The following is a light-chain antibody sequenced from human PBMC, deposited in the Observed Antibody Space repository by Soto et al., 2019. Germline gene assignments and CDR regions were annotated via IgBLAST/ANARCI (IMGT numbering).Light chain of an antibody. Sequence: DIQLTQSPSFLSASLGDRVTITCRASQGIGSYSSWYQQKPGKAPRLLIYAASTLQSGVPSRFSGSGSDTEFTLTISSLQHEDFETYYCQQLNNYHLTLGGGTKVDLK. CDR2: AAS. CDR3: QQLNNYHLT. J-gene: IGKJ4*01. V-gene: IGKV1-9*01. CDR1: QGIGSY.